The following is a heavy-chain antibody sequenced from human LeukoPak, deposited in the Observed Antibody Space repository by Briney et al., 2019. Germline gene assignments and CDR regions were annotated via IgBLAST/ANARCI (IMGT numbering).Heavy chain of an antibody. CDR1: GGSISSSSYY. Sequence: SETLSLTCTVSGGSISSSSYYWGWIRQPPGKGLEWIGYIYYSGSTNYNPSLKSRDTISVDTSKNQFSLKLSSVTAADTAVYYFASPALYSSGWLAAFDIWGQGTMVTVSS. J-gene: IGHJ3*02. CDR2: IYYSGST. V-gene: IGHV4-61*05. D-gene: IGHD6-19*01. CDR3: ASPALYSSGWLAAFDI.